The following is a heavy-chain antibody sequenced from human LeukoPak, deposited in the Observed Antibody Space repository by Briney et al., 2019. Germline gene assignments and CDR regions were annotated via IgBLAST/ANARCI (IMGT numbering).Heavy chain of an antibody. J-gene: IGHJ6*03. Sequence: SETLSLTCTVSGGSISSGSYYWSWIRQPAGKGLEWIGRIYTSGSNNYNPSLKSRVIISVDTSKNQFSLELSSVTAADTAEYYWARDGRGLGFYYYYIDVWGKGTTVTVSS. CDR2: IYTSGSN. CDR3: ARDGRGLGFYYYYIDV. V-gene: IGHV4-61*02. CDR1: GGSISSGSYY.